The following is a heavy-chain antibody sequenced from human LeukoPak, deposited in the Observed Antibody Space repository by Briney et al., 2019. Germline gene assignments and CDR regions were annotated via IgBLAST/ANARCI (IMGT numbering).Heavy chain of an antibody. V-gene: IGHV3-9*01. Sequence: GGSLRLSCVASGFTFDDYAMHWVRQSPGKGLEWVSSVSWNSAKKDYADSVQGRFTISRDNAKNSLSLQMNSLRAEDTALYYCVKVRRGGYSGYDYGGEAYDVWGHGTTVTVSS. CDR2: VSWNSAKK. J-gene: IGHJ3*01. CDR1: GFTFDDYA. CDR3: VKVRRGGYSGYDYGGEAYDV. D-gene: IGHD5-12*01.